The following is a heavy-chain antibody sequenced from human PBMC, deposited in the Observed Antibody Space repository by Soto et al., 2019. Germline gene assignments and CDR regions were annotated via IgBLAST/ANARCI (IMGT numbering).Heavy chain of an antibody. D-gene: IGHD2-8*01. V-gene: IGHV1-18*01. CDR1: GYTFTSYG. J-gene: IGHJ5*02. Sequence: ASVKVSCKASGYTFTSYGISWVRQAPGQGLEWMGWISAYNGNTNYAQKLQGRVAMTRNISINTAYLELSSLTPEDTGVYYCARDIMAPWGQGTLVTVSS. CDR3: ARDIMAP. CDR2: ISAYNGNT.